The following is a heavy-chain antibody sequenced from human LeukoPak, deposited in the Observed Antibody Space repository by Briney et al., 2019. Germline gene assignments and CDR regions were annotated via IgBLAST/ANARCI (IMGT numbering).Heavy chain of an antibody. V-gene: IGHV3-21*01. Sequence: GGSLRLSCEASGFTFSNYFMSWVRQAPGKGLEWVSSISSSSSYIYYADSVKGRFTISRDNAKNSLYLQMNSLRAEDTAVYYCARDVQVATIYPLDYWGQGTLVTVSS. D-gene: IGHD5-12*01. CDR1: GFTFSNYF. CDR2: ISSSSSYI. CDR3: ARDVQVATIYPLDY. J-gene: IGHJ4*02.